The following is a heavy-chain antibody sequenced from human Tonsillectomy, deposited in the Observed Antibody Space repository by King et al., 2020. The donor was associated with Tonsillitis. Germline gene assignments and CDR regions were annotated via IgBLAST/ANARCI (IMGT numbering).Heavy chain of an antibody. CDR2: INPSGGST. D-gene: IGHD3-3*01. V-gene: IGHV1-46*03. CDR3: ARVPYDFWSGDYYGMDV. CDR1: AYTFTSYY. J-gene: IGHJ6*04. Sequence: LVESGAEVKKPGASVKVSCKASAYTFTSYYMHWVRQAPGQGLEWMGIINPSGGSTSYAQKFQGRVTMTRDTSTSTVYMELSSLRSEDTAVYYCARVPYDFWSGDYYGMDVWGEGTTVTVSS.